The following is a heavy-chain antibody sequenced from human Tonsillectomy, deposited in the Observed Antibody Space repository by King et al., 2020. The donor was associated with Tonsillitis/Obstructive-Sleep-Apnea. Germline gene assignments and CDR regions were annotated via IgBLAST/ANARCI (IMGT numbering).Heavy chain of an antibody. D-gene: IGHD5-18*01. Sequence: QLQESGGGLVKPGGSLRLACAASGFTFSDYYMSWIRQAPGKGLVWVSYISSSGRAIYYADSVKGRFTISRDNAKNLLYLQMNSLRAEDTAVYYCARLFDTAMVYYSDYWGQGTLITVSS. CDR1: GFTFSDYY. V-gene: IGHV3-11*01. J-gene: IGHJ4*02. CDR3: ARLFDTAMVYYSDY. CDR2: ISSSGRAI.